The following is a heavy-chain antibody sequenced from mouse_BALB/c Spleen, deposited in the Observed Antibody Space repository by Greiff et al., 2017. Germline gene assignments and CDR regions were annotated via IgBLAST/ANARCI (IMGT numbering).Heavy chain of an antibody. CDR1: GYTFTSYW. CDR2: IYPGSGST. J-gene: IGHJ3*01. D-gene: IGHD3-1*01. CDR3: TRSRATWLAY. Sequence: LQQPGSELVRPGASVKLSCKASGYTFTSYWMHWVKQRPGQGLVWIGNIYPGSGSTNYDEKFKSKATLTVDTSSSTAYMQLSSLTSEDSAVYYCTRSRATWLAYWGQGTLVTVSA. V-gene: IGHV1S22*01.